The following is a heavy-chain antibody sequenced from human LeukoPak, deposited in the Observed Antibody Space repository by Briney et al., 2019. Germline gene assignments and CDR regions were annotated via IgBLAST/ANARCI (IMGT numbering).Heavy chain of an antibody. J-gene: IGHJ4*02. V-gene: IGHV4-59*08. CDR1: GGSIGFYY. D-gene: IGHD2-8*01. Sequence: KPSETLSLTCTVSGGSIGFYYWNWIRQAPGQGPEWIGYGHYSGNTKYNPPLKSRVTISVDTSKNQFSLRLSSVTAADTAVYFCAKWASDNRAFDLWGQGTLVTVSS. CDR2: GHYSGNT. CDR3: AKWASDNRAFDL.